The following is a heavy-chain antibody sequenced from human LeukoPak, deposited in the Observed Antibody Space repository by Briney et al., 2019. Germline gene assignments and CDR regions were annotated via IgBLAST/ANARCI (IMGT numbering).Heavy chain of an antibody. J-gene: IGHJ6*02. CDR2: IYSGGST. Sequence: GGSLRLSCAASGFTFSSNYMSWVRQAPGKGLEWVSVIYSGGSTYYADSVKGRFTISRHNSKNTLYLQMNSLRAEDTAVYYCARDPRKDCGGDCYYYYGMDVWGQGTTVTVSS. CDR3: ARDPRKDCGGDCYYYYGMDV. D-gene: IGHD2-21*02. V-gene: IGHV3-53*04. CDR1: GFTFSSNY.